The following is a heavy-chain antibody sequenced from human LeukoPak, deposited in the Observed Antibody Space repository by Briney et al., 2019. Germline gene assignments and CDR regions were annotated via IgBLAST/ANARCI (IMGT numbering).Heavy chain of an antibody. D-gene: IGHD6-13*01. CDR1: GGSISSYY. V-gene: IGHV4-59*01. CDR3: ARFRLPEYSSSWEWFDP. CDR2: IYYSGST. Sequence: SETLSLTCTVSGGSISSYYWSWIRQPPGKGLEWIGYIYYSGSTNYNPSLKSRVTISVDTSKNQFSLKLSSVTAADTAVYYCARFRLPEYSSSWEWFDPWGQGTLVTVSS. J-gene: IGHJ5*02.